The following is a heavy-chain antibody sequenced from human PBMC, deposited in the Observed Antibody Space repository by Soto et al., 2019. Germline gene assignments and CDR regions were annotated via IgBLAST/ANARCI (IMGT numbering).Heavy chain of an antibody. D-gene: IGHD4-17*01. J-gene: IGHJ5*02. CDR1: GGSISSSNW. CDR3: VRLIGMTTATTDRGFDT. V-gene: IGHV4-4*02. Sequence: SETLSLTCAVSGGSISSSNWWSWVRQPPGMRLEWIGETHHSGTTNYNPSLRSRITISVDTSKNQFSLKLSSVTAADTAVYYCVRLIGMTTATTDRGFDTWGQGTLVTVSS. CDR2: THHSGTT.